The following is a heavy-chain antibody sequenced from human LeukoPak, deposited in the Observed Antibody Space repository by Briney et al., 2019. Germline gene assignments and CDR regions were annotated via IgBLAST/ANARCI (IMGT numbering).Heavy chain of an antibody. V-gene: IGHV3-23*01. Sequence: PGGSLRLSCAASGFTFSNYAMRWVRQAPGKGLEGVSGISGSGATTDYADSVKGRFTISRDNSKNTLYLEINNLRAEDTAVYYCAKDRGQLLIDAFDIWGQGTMVTVSS. J-gene: IGHJ3*02. CDR2: ISGSGATT. D-gene: IGHD2-2*01. CDR3: AKDRGQLLIDAFDI. CDR1: GFTFSNYA.